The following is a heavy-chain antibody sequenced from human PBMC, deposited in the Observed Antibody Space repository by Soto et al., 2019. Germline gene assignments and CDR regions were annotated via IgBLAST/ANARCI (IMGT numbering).Heavy chain of an antibody. CDR2: INAGNGNT. CDR1: GYTFTSYA. Sequence: ASVKVSCKASGYTFTSYAMHWVRQAPGQRLEWMGWINAGNGNTKYSQKFQGRVTITRDTSASTAYMELSSLRSDDTAVYFCARVRSYNGCPHSRGWFDPWGQGTLVTVSS. J-gene: IGHJ5*02. CDR3: ARVRSYNGCPHSRGWFDP. D-gene: IGHD1-26*01. V-gene: IGHV1-3*01.